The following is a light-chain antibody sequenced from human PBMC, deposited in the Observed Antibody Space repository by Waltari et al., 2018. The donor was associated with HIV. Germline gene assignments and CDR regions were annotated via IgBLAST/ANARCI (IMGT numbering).Light chain of an antibody. CDR3: SSYGGSNNLI. J-gene: IGLJ2*01. V-gene: IGLV2-8*01. Sequence: QSALTQPPSASGSPGPSVTISCSGTSSDIGAYHPRSWYQHHPGKAPKLMIYEVTKRPSGVPDRFSGSKSGNTASLTVSGLQAEDEGDYYCSSYGGSNNLIFGGGTKLTVL. CDR2: EVT. CDR1: SSDIGAYHP.